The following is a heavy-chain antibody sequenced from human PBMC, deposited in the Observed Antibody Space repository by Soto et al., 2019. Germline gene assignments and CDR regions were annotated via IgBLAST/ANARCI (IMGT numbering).Heavy chain of an antibody. CDR2: IIPICGTA. J-gene: IGHJ4*02. Sequence: QVQLVQSGAEVKKPGSSVKVSCKASGGTFSSYAISWVRQAPGQVLEWMVGIIPICGTANYAQKFQGRVTITADESTSTAYMELSSLRSEDTAVYYCASGPFEYKLFGYFGKGTLVTVSS. CDR3: ASGPFEYKLFGY. D-gene: IGHD2-2*01. V-gene: IGHV1-69*12. CDR1: GGTFSSYA.